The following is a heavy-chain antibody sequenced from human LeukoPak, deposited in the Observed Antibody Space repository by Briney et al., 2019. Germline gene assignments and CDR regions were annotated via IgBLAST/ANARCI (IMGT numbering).Heavy chain of an antibody. Sequence: SVKVSCKASGGTFSSYAISWARQAPGQGLEWMGGIIPIFGTANYAQKFQGRVTITADESTSTAYMELSSLRSEDTAVYYCARGGYSGSYGDLIVTFDYWGQGTLVTVSS. D-gene: IGHD1-26*01. CDR3: ARGGYSGSYGDLIVTFDY. V-gene: IGHV1-69*13. J-gene: IGHJ4*02. CDR2: IIPIFGTA. CDR1: GGTFSSYA.